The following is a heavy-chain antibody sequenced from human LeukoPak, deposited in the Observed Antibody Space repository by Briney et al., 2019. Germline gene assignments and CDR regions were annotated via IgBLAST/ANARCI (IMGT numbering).Heavy chain of an antibody. V-gene: IGHV1-46*01. J-gene: IGHJ4*02. D-gene: IGHD1-1*01. CDR1: GYTFTNYY. CDR3: ARWTTTFLDY. CDR2: SNPSGDST. Sequence: ASVKVSCKASGYTFTNYYIHWVRQAPGHGLKWMGISNPSGDSTNYAQRFQGRVTMTRDTSTSTVYMDLSSLRSEDTAVYYCARWTTTFLDYWGQGTLVTVSS.